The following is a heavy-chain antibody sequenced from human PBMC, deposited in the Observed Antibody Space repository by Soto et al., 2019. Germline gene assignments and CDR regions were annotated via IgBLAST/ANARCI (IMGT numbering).Heavy chain of an antibody. V-gene: IGHV3-23*01. J-gene: IGHJ3*01. CDR1: GFTFSIYV. Sequence: GGSLRLSCAASGFTFSIYVMTWVRQAPGKGLEWVSAVSGSAGSTYYADSVKGRFSISRDNSKSTLYLQMNSLRVDDTAIYYCAKVAATALNAFDVWGHGTMVTVSS. CDR3: AKVAATALNAFDV. CDR2: VSGSAGST. D-gene: IGHD5-18*01.